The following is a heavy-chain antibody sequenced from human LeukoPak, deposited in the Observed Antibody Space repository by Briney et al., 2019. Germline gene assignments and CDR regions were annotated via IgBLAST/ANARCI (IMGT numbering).Heavy chain of an antibody. Sequence: PSETLSLTCTVSGGSISSYYWSWIRQPPGKGLEWIGYIYYSGTTNYNPSLKSRVTISVDTSKNQFSLKLSSVTAADTAVYYCARGVYIAAAQYGYWGQGSLVTVSS. CDR1: GGSISSYY. J-gene: IGHJ4*02. CDR2: IYYSGTT. V-gene: IGHV4-59*01. D-gene: IGHD6-13*01. CDR3: ARGVYIAAAQYGY.